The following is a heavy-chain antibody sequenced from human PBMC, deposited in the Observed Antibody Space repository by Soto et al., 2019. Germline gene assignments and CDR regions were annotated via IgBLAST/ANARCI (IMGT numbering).Heavy chain of an antibody. Sequence: QVQLVQSGAEVKKPGASVKVSCKASGYTFTSYGISWVRQAPGQGLEWMGWISAYNGNTNYAQKLQGRVTMTTDTASTRATRERRRLGSDEPGVYYCARKGPQPLLSSASGGWSAPWGRGPLVTVSS. V-gene: IGHV1-18*04. CDR2: ISAYNGNT. CDR1: GYTFTSYG. J-gene: IGHJ5*02. CDR3: ARKGPQPLLSSASGGWSAP. D-gene: IGHD2-21*02.